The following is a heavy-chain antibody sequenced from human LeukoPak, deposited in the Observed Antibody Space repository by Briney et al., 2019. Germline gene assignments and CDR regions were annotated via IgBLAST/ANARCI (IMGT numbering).Heavy chain of an antibody. V-gene: IGHV3-48*01. CDR2: ISSSSSTI. Sequence: GGSLRLSCAASGFTFSSYSMNWVRQAPGKGLEWVSYISSSSSTIYYADSVKGRLTISRDNAKNSLYLQMNSLRAEDTAVYYCARDPYSGLFDYWGQGTLVTVSS. CDR1: GFTFSSYS. CDR3: ARDPYSGLFDY. J-gene: IGHJ4*02. D-gene: IGHD4-11*01.